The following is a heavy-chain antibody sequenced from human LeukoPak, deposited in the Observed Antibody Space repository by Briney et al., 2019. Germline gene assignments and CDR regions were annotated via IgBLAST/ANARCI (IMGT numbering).Heavy chain of an antibody. Sequence: GGSLRLSCAASGITASSYAMAWVRQAPGKGLEWVSSISGSGDRTMYADSVKGRFTISRDNFKNTLYLQMNSLRAEDTAVYHCAKDPNGDYIGAFDMWGQGTMVTVSS. CDR3: AKDPNGDYIGAFDM. V-gene: IGHV3-23*01. D-gene: IGHD4-17*01. J-gene: IGHJ3*02. CDR1: GITASSYA. CDR2: ISGSGDRT.